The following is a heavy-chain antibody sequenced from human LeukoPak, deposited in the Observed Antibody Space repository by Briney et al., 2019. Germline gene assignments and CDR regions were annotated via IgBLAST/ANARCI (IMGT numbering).Heavy chain of an antibody. CDR3: ARGQHIELYGRYFDY. CDR1: GFTFSSYA. Sequence: GGSLRLSCAPSGFTFSSYAMHWVRQAPGKGLEWVAVISYDGSNKYYADSVKGRFTISRDNSKNTLYLQMNSLRAEDTAVYYCARGQHIELYGRYFDYWGQGTLVTVSS. V-gene: IGHV3-30-3*01. D-gene: IGHD3-10*02. CDR2: ISYDGSNK. J-gene: IGHJ4*02.